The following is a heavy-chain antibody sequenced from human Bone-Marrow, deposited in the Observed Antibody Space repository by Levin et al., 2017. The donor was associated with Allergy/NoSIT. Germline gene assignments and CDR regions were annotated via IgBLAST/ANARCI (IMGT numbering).Heavy chain of an antibody. CDR3: ARLLLTGPVGGFDS. V-gene: IGHV4-39*01. D-gene: IGHD7-27*01. Sequence: SETLSLTCTVSGSSISSRNSYWSWVRQPPGEGLQWIANIYYSGNSYYSPSLKSRITVSVDTSRNEFHLRLNSVTATDTAVYYCARLLLTGPVGGFDSWGQGILVSVSS. CDR2: IYYSGNS. CDR1: GSSISSRNSY. J-gene: IGHJ4*02.